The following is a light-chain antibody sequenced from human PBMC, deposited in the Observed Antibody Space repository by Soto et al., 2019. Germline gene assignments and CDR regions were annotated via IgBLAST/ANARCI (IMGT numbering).Light chain of an antibody. CDR2: EVS. CDR1: QILLHRDGKTY. J-gene: IGKJ4*01. CDR3: MESIQFPLD. V-gene: IGKV2D-29*01. Sequence: IVITHTPFSLSVSPVHPASISFKSSQILLHRDGKTYLYWYLQKPGQPPQLLIYEVSNRFAGVPDRFSGSGSGTDFTLKISRVEAEDVGVYYCMESIQFPLDFGGGTKVDIK.